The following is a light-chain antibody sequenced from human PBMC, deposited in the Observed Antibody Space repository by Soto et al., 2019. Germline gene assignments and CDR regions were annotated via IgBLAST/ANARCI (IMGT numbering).Light chain of an antibody. CDR2: DVN. CDR1: SSDVGGYNY. V-gene: IGLV2-8*01. J-gene: IGLJ1*01. Sequence: PGQSITISCTGTSSDVGGYNYVSWYQQHPGKAPKLIIYDVNNRPSGVPDRFSGSKSGNTASLTVSGLQAEDEADYYCSSHTGSNTYVFGAGTKVTVL. CDR3: SSHTGSNTYV.